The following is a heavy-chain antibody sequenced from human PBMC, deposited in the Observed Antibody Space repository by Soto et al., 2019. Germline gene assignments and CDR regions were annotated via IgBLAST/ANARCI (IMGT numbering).Heavy chain of an antibody. D-gene: IGHD3-22*01. J-gene: IGHJ4*02. Sequence: QVQLVQSGAEVKKPGASVKVSCKASGYTFTSYAMHWVRQAPGQRLEWMGWINAGNGNTKYSQKFQGRVPITRDTSASTAYMELSSLRSEDTAVYYCARGPAMIVVVGMTYFDYWGQGTLVTVSS. CDR3: ARGPAMIVVVGMTYFDY. CDR1: GYTFTSYA. V-gene: IGHV1-3*01. CDR2: INAGNGNT.